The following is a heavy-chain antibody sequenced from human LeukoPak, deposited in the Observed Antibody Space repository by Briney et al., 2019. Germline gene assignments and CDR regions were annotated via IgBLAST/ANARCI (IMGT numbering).Heavy chain of an antibody. CDR1: GYTFTSYY. Sequence: GASVKVSCKASGYTFTSYYIDWVGQAPGQEREWMGVINPSGGSTRYAQQFQSRVTMPGDPSTRTVYTELSSLTSDDTAVYYCARGTTDDYWGQGTPVTVSS. D-gene: IGHD1-1*01. V-gene: IGHV1-46*01. CDR2: INPSGGST. CDR3: ARGTTDDY. J-gene: IGHJ4*02.